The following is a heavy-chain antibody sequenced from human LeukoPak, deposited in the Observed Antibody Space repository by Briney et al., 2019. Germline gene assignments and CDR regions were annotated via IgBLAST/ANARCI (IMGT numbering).Heavy chain of an antibody. CDR3: AREKTPEAYFDY. D-gene: IGHD4-23*01. CDR1: GFTFSSYA. V-gene: IGHV3-30-3*01. CDR2: ISYDGSNK. J-gene: IGHJ4*02. Sequence: PGGSLRLSCAASGFTFSSYAMHWVRQAPGKGLEWVAVISYDGSNKYYADSVKGRFTISRDNSKNTLYLQMNSLRAEDTAVYYCAREKTPEAYFDYWGQGTLVTVSS.